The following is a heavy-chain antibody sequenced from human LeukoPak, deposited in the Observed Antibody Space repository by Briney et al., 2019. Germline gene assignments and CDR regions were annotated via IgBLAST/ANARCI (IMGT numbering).Heavy chain of an antibody. CDR1: GGSISSDY. J-gene: IGHJ6*02. CDR3: ARVPSRYDILTGYYPWAGMDV. CDR2: IYYTGST. V-gene: IGHV4-59*01. D-gene: IGHD3-9*01. Sequence: PSETLSLTCTVSGGSISSDYWAWIRQPPGNGLEWIGHIYYTGSTNYNSSLKSRVTISVDTSKKHFSLNLSSVTAADTAVYYCARVPSRYDILTGYYPWAGMDVWGQGTTVTVSS.